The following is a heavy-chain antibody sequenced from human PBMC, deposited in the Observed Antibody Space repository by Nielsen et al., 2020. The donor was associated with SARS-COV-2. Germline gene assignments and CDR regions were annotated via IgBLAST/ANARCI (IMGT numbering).Heavy chain of an antibody. J-gene: IGHJ4*02. CDR1: GGSISSGGYY. CDR2: IYYSGST. CDR3: ARLGIAAAGTSH. V-gene: IGHV4-31*03. Sequence: SETLSLTCTVSGGSISSGGYYWSWIRQHPGKGLEWIGYIYYSGSTYYNPSLKSRVTISVDTSKNQFSLKLSSVTAADTAVYYCARLGIAAAGTSHWGQGTLVTVSS. D-gene: IGHD6-13*01.